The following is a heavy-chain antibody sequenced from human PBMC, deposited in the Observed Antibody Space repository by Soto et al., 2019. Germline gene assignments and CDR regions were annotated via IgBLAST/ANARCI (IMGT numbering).Heavy chain of an antibody. D-gene: IGHD3-22*01. CDR2: IIPIFGKT. Sequence: QVQMVQSGAEVKKPGSSVTVSCKASGGTFSTSSISWVRQAPGQGLEWMGGIIPIFGKTHYAQEFQGRLTVDAVESTRTSYMELSSMGSDDTALYDCASDDLEEIDLSGYFFDSWGQGTVVTVSS. J-gene: IGHJ4*02. V-gene: IGHV1-69*01. CDR3: ASDDLEEIDLSGYFFDS. CDR1: GGTFSTSS.